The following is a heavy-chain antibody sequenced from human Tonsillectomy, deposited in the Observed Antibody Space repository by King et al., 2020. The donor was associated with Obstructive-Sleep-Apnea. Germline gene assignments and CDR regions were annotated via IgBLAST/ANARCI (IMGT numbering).Heavy chain of an antibody. Sequence: VQLVESGGGLVKPGGSLRLSCAASGFTFSDYYMSWIRQAPGKGLEWVSYISSSGSTIYYADSVKGRFTNSRDNAKNSLYLQMNSLRAEDTAVYYCARDSRIAAAGKRHGWFDPWGQGTLVTVSS. CDR1: GFTFSDYY. J-gene: IGHJ5*02. CDR2: ISSSGSTI. V-gene: IGHV3-11*01. CDR3: ARDSRIAAAGKRHGWFDP. D-gene: IGHD6-13*01.